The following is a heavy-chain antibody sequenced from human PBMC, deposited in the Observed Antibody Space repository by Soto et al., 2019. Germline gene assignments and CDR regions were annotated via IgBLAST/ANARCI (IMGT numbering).Heavy chain of an antibody. Sequence: QVQLRESGPGLVRPSQTLSLTCTVSGGSITNGDYYWNWIRQHPGKGLEWIGYINYRGTTFYNPSLKSRVFISVETSKNQSSLNLSSVTAADTAVYFCARDAPGEAPYWGQGTLVPVSS. V-gene: IGHV4-31*03. CDR1: GGSITNGDYY. CDR3: ARDAPGEAPY. CDR2: INYRGTT. J-gene: IGHJ4*02. D-gene: IGHD2-2*01.